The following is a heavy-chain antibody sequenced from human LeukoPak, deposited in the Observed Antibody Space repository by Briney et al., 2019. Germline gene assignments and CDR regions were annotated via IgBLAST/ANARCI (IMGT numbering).Heavy chain of an antibody. CDR3: ARDLHGGIDY. V-gene: IGHV3-30*03. CDR1: GFTFSSYG. J-gene: IGHJ4*02. CDR2: ISYDGSNK. Sequence: GGSLRLSCAASGFTFSSYGMHWVRQAPGKGLEWVAVISYDGSNKYYADSVKGRFTISRDNSKNTLYLQMNSLRTEDTALYYCARDLHGGIDYWGQGTLVTVSS.